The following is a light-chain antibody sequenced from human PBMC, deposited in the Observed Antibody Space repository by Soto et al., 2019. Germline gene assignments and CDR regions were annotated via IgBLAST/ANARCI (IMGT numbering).Light chain of an antibody. Sequence: LQMTQSPSSLSASVGDRVTIAFRASQSISNYLNWYQQRPGKAPKLLIYAASSLQSGVPSGFSGSGSGTDFTLTISSLQPEDFVTYYCQLTYSTPITFGQGTLLEI. J-gene: IGKJ5*01. CDR2: AAS. V-gene: IGKV1-39*01. CDR3: QLTYSTPIT. CDR1: QSISNY.